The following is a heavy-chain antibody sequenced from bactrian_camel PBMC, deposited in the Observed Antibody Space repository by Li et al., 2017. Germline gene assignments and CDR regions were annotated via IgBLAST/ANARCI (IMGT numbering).Heavy chain of an antibody. Sequence: VQLVESGGGSVQAGESLKLSCLAIGYTYGITCMGWFRLAPGKEREGVAAITGAGSTAYAGSLKGRFTISRDNAKNTVYLQMNMLKPEDTAVYYCATGGPIVSSLAFNYWGQGTQVTVS. J-gene: IGHJ4*01. V-gene: IGHV3S53*01. CDR2: ITGAGST. D-gene: IGHD2*01. CDR3: ATGGPIVSSLAFNY. CDR1: GYTYGITC.